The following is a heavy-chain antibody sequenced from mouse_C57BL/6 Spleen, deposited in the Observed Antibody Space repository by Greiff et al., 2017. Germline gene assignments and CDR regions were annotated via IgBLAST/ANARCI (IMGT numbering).Heavy chain of an antibody. Sequence: QVQLKQPGAELVKPGASVKLSCKASGYTFTSYWMHWVKQRPGQGLEWIGMIHPNSGSTNYNEKFKSKATLTVDKSSSTAYMQLSSLTSEDSAVYYCAREGGGYYNFDYWGQGTTLTVSS. CDR3: AREGGGYYNFDY. CDR2: IHPNSGST. D-gene: IGHD2-3*01. V-gene: IGHV1-64*01. J-gene: IGHJ2*01. CDR1: GYTFTSYW.